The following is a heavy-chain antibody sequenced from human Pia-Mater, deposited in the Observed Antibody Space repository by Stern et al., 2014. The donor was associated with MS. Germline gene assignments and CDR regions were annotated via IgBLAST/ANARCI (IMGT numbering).Heavy chain of an antibody. CDR3: ARENQRWLEPLYYFDY. Sequence: VQLVESGGGVVQPGRSLRLSCAASGFTFSSYGMHWVRQAPGKGLEWGAVIWYDGSNKYYADSVKGRFTISRDNSKNTLYLQMNSLRAEDTAVYYCARENQRWLEPLYYFDYWGQGTLVTVSS. D-gene: IGHD6-19*01. CDR1: GFTFSSYG. CDR2: IWYDGSNK. J-gene: IGHJ4*02. V-gene: IGHV3-33*01.